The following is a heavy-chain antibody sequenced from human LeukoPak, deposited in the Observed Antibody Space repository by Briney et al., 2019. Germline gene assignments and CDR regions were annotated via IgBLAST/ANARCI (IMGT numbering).Heavy chain of an antibody. Sequence: PGGSLRLSCAASGSTFSSSYMSWVRQAPGNGLERVSVIYGDGRTSHSASVRGRFTISRGNSKNIVSLQMNNLRAEDTAVYYCARGRGLGVVSPYFDYWGQGTLVTVSS. CDR2: IYGDGRT. J-gene: IGHJ4*02. CDR3: ARGRGLGVVSPYFDY. CDR1: GSTFSSSY. D-gene: IGHD3-3*01. V-gene: IGHV3-53*01.